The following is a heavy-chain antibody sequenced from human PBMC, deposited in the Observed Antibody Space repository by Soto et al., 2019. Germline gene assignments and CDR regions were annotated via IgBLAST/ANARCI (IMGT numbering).Heavy chain of an antibody. V-gene: IGHV1-18*01. CDR2: TVAGSGNR. J-gene: IGHJ4*02. Sequence: QVQLMQSGAEVTKPGASVTLSCKTSGYAFMSYGLSWVRLAPGQGLEWMGWTVAGSGNRIYAQKFQDRINMNTDTSTNTGYMELRRLRSDDSALYFCTRVAGYGSGSRHFDTWGQGTLVTVSS. CDR1: GYAFMSYG. CDR3: TRVAGYGSGSRHFDT. D-gene: IGHD3-10*01.